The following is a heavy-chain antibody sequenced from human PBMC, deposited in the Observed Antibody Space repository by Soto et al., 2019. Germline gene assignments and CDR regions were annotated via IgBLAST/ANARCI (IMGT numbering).Heavy chain of an antibody. J-gene: IGHJ4*02. Sequence: QLQLVQSGAEAKKPGASVKVSCKASGYTFPTSTISWLRQAPGQGLEWMGWIKAYSGNTNYAQKLQGRVTMTTDTSTSTACMELRSLTTDDTAIYYCAIANYGDDDYWGQGTLVTVSS. D-gene: IGHD4-17*01. CDR3: AIANYGDDDY. CDR2: IKAYSGNT. V-gene: IGHV1-18*01. CDR1: GYTFPTST.